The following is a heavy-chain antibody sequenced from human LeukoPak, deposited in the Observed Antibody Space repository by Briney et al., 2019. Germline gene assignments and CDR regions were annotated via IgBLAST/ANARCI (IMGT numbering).Heavy chain of an antibody. CDR3: ARAASYRGSSYFDP. Sequence: ASVKVSCKASGGTFSSYAISWVRQAPGQGLEWMGGIIPIFGTANYAQKLQGRVTMTTDTSTSTAYMELRSLRSDDTAVYYCARAASYRGSSYFDPWGQGTLVTVSS. J-gene: IGHJ5*02. D-gene: IGHD5-12*01. CDR1: GGTFSSYA. V-gene: IGHV1-69*05. CDR2: IIPIFGTA.